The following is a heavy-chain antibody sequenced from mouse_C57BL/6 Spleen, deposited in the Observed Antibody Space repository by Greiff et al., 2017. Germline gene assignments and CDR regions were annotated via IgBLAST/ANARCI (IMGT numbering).Heavy chain of an antibody. J-gene: IGHJ1*03. CDR3: ARPHYYGSSYGYFDV. CDR1: GYTFTSYW. D-gene: IGHD1-1*01. CDR2: IDPNSGGT. V-gene: IGHV1-72*01. Sequence: QVHVKQPGAELVKPGASVKLSCKASGYTFTSYWMHWVKQRPGRGLEWIGRIDPNSGGTKYNEKFKSKATLTVDKPSSTAYMQLSSLTSEDSAVXYCARPHYYGSSYGYFDVWGTGTTVTVSS.